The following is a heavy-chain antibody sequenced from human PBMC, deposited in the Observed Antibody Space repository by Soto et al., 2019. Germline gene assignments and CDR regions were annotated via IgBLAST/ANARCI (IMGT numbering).Heavy chain of an antibody. CDR3: ARSDDSSGYYSYYFDY. D-gene: IGHD3-22*01. CDR2: IYYSGST. J-gene: IGHJ4*02. Sequence: LTCTVSGGSISSGGYYWSWIRQHPGKGLEWIGYIYYSGSTYYNPSLKSRVTISVDTSKNQFSLKLSSVTAADTAVYYCARSDDSSGYYSYYFDYWGQGTLVTVSS. V-gene: IGHV4-31*03. CDR1: GGSISSGGYY.